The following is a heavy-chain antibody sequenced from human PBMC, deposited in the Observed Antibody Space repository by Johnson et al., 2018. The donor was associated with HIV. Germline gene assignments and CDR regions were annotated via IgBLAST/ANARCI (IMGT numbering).Heavy chain of an antibody. J-gene: IGHJ3*02. Sequence: VQVVESGGGLVQPGGSLRLSCAASGFTFSSYAMHWVRQAPGKGLEWVAVISYDGSNKYYADSVKGRFTISRDNSKNTLYLQMNSLRAEDTALYYCAKDRGGSHQSGHDAFHIWGQGTMVTVSS. V-gene: IGHV3-30*04. CDR2: ISYDGSNK. D-gene: IGHD1-26*01. CDR3: AKDRGGSHQSGHDAFHI. CDR1: GFTFSSYA.